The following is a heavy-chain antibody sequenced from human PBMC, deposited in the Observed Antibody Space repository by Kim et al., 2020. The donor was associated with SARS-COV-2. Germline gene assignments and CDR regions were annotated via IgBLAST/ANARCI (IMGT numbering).Heavy chain of an antibody. D-gene: IGHD1-26*01. CDR1: GFTFSSYW. CDR2: INSDGGTT. V-gene: IGHV3-74*01. J-gene: IGHJ4*02. Sequence: GGSLRLSCAASGFTFSSYWMHWVRQAPGKGLVWVSRINSDGGTTSYADSVKGRFTISRDNAKSTLYLQMNSLRAEDTAVYYCASRRYTGTYYYFDYWGQGTLVTVSS. CDR3: ASRRYTGTYYYFDY.